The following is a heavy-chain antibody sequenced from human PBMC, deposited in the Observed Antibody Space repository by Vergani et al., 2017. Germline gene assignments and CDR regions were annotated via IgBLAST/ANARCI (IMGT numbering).Heavy chain of an antibody. CDR2: VNYGGST. CDR1: GGSFSDYY. CDR3: ASNXRAPTRRNPPPDY. Sequence: QVQLQEWGAGLLKTSETLPLTCGVSGGSFSDYYWSWIRQAPGMGLEWIGEVNYGGSTNYNPSLKSRVSISVDTSKNQFSLQLTSVTAADSALYFCASNXRAPTRRNPPPDYWGQGILVTVSS. J-gene: IGHJ4*02. V-gene: IGHV4-34*01.